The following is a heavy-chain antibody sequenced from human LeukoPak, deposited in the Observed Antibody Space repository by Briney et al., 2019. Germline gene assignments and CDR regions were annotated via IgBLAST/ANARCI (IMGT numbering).Heavy chain of an antibody. J-gene: IGHJ6*03. CDR1: GFTFSSYG. CDR3: AKDGDSSGWYKDYYYYYYMDV. CDR2: IRYDGSNK. Sequence: QPGGSLRLSCAASGFTFSSYGMHWVRQAPGEGLEWVAFIRYDGSNKYYADSVKGRFTISRDNSKNTLYLQMNSLRAEDTAVYYCAKDGDSSGWYKDYYYYYYMDVWGKGTTVTVSS. V-gene: IGHV3-30*02. D-gene: IGHD6-19*01.